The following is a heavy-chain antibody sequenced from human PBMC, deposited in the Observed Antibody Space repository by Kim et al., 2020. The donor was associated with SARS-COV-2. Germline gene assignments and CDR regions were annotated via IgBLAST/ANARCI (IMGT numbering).Heavy chain of an antibody. CDR1: GGSISSSSYY. D-gene: IGHD5-12*01. CDR2: IFYSGGT. Sequence: SETLSLTCTVSGGSISSSSYYWGWIRQPPGKGLEWIGSIFYSGGTYYNLSLKSRVTMTADTSKNLSSLKLSSVTAADTAVYYCTGHRRGRIVATMRDFNFWGRGTLVTVSS. J-gene: IGHJ4*02. V-gene: IGHV4-39*01. CDR3: TGHRRGRIVATMRDFNF.